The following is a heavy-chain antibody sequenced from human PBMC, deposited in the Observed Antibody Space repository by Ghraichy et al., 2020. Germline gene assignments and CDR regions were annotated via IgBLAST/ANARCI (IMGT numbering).Heavy chain of an antibody. V-gene: IGHV4-4*09. J-gene: IGHJ4*02. Sequence: GSLRLSCSASGFTFSSYAMSWIRQPPGKGLEWIGYIYTSGSTNYNPSLKSRVTISVDTSKNQFSLKLSSVTAADTAVYYCARHAGSVLIYFDYWGQGTLVTVSS. CDR3: ARHAGSVLIYFDY. CDR2: IYTSGST. D-gene: IGHD3-10*01. CDR1: GFTFSSYA.